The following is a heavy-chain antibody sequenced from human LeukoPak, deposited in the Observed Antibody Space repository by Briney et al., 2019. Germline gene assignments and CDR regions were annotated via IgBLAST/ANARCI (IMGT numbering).Heavy chain of an antibody. J-gene: IGHJ2*01. CDR3: ARYRQDVRLEVARMYRYFDL. Sequence: SETLSLTCTVSGDSIGSYSWSWIRQPPGRGLEWIGYIYDSGSTNYNPSLTSRVTISVDTSKKQFSLKLNSVTAADTAVYYCARYRQDVRLEVARMYRYFDLWGRGTLVAVSS. CDR1: GDSIGSYS. V-gene: IGHV4-59*01. D-gene: IGHD5-12*01. CDR2: IYDSGST.